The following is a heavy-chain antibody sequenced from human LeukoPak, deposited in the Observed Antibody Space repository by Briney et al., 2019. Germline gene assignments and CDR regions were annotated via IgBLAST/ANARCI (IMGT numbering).Heavy chain of an antibody. CDR3: ANGLLMNTGAEFDY. J-gene: IGHJ4*02. CDR2: ISSDASYQ. Sequence: PGGSLRLSCAGSGFTFSNYDMHWVRQAPGKGLEWVAGISSDASYQSYAVSVKGRFTSSRDNSKNTVCLQMNSLRAEDTAIYYCANGLLMNTGAEFDYWGQGTLVTVSS. V-gene: IGHV3-30*18. D-gene: IGHD2-8*01. CDR1: GFTFSNYD.